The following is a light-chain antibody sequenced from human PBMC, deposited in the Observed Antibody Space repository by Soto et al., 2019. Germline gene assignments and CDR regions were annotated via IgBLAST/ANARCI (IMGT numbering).Light chain of an antibody. V-gene: IGLV1-51*01. CDR1: SSNIGNHY. Sequence: QSVLTQPPSVSAAPGQKVTISCSGSSSNIGNHYVSCYQQLPGTAPKLLIYDNNERPSGIPDRFSGSKSGTSATLGITGLQAGDEADYYCGTWDSSLSAVVFGGGTKLTVL. J-gene: IGLJ2*01. CDR3: GTWDSSLSAVV. CDR2: DNN.